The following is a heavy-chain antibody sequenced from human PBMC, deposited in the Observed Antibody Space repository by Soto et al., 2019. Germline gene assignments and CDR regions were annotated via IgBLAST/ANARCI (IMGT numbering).Heavy chain of an antibody. Sequence: GASVKVSCKASGYTFTSYYMHWVRQAPGQGLEWMGIINPSGGSTSYAQKFQGRVIMTRDTSTSTVYMELSSLRSEDTAVYYCAVRGYSYGLRLYYYGMDVWGQGTTVTVSS. CDR3: AVRGYSYGLRLYYYGMDV. CDR1: GYTFTSYY. J-gene: IGHJ6*02. V-gene: IGHV1-46*01. D-gene: IGHD5-18*01. CDR2: INPSGGST.